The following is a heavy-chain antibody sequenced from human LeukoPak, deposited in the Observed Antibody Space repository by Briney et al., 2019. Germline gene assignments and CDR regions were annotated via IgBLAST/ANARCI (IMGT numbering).Heavy chain of an antibody. D-gene: IGHD3-10*01. V-gene: IGHV4-34*01. Sequence: SETLSLTCAVYGGSFSGYYWSWIRQPPGKGLEWIGEINHSGSTNYNPSLKSRVTISVGTSKNQFSLKLSSVTAADTAVYYCARELWFGRDDNWYFDLWGRGTLVTVSS. J-gene: IGHJ2*01. CDR3: ARELWFGRDDNWYFDL. CDR1: GGSFSGYY. CDR2: INHSGST.